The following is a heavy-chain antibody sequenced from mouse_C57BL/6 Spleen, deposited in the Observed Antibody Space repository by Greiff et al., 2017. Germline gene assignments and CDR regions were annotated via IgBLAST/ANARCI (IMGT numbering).Heavy chain of an antibody. CDR3: ARRDYDRRRGAMDY. V-gene: IGHV1-18*01. Sequence: VQLQQSGPELVKPGASVKIPCKASGYTFTDYNMDWVKQSHGKSLEWIGDINPNNGGTIYNQKFKGKATLTVDKSSSTAYMELRSLTSEDTAVYYCARRDYDRRRGAMDYWGQGTSVTVSS. CDR1: GYTFTDYN. D-gene: IGHD2-4*01. CDR2: INPNNGGT. J-gene: IGHJ4*01.